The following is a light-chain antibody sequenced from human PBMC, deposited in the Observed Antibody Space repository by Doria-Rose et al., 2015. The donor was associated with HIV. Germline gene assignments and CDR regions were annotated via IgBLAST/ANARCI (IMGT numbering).Light chain of an antibody. CDR2: DGS. CDR1: QSFSCTY. CDR3: HQYGTSWT. Sequence: TQPPGTLSLSPGERATLSCRASQSFSCTYLAWYQQKPGQAPSLLIYDGSTRATGIPDRFSASGSGTDFTLTINRLEPEDFALYYCHQYGTSWTFGQGTKVEI. J-gene: IGKJ1*01. V-gene: IGKV3-20*01.